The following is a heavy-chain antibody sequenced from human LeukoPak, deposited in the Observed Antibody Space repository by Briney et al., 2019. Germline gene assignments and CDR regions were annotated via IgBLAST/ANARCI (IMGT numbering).Heavy chain of an antibody. Sequence: ASVKVSCKASGYTFTGYYMHWVRQAPGQGLEWMGWINPNSGGTNYAQKFQGRVTMTRDTSISTAYMELSRLRSDDTAVYYCARGKIAARHYYYYYYYMDVWGKGTTVTVSS. CDR2: INPNSGGT. V-gene: IGHV1-2*02. CDR1: GYTFTGYY. J-gene: IGHJ6*03. D-gene: IGHD6-6*01. CDR3: ARGKIAARHYYYYYYYMDV.